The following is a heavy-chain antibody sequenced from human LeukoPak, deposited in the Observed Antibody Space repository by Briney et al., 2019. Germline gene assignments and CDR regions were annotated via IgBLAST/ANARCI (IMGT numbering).Heavy chain of an antibody. CDR2: INPDGSTT. Sequence: GGSLRLSCAASGFTFSSYAMSWVRQGPGKGLVWVSFINPDGSTTNYADSVKGRFTIARDNAKNALYLQMNSLRAEDTAVYYCAKDLHYGSADYWGQGTLVTVSS. V-gene: IGHV3-74*01. CDR3: AKDLHYGSADY. J-gene: IGHJ4*02. CDR1: GFTFSSYA. D-gene: IGHD3-10*01.